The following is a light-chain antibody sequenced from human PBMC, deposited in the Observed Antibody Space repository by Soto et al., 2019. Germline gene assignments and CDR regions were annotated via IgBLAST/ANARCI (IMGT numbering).Light chain of an antibody. CDR2: DAS. Sequence: EFVLTQSPATLSLSPGERATLSCRASQNVRTFLDWYQQKPGQAPRLLIYDASNRATGIPARFSGSGSGTDFTLTISSLEPEDFAVYYCQRHSNWPPKFGQGTKVDI. CDR3: QRHSNWPPK. CDR1: QNVRTF. V-gene: IGKV3-11*01. J-gene: IGKJ1*01.